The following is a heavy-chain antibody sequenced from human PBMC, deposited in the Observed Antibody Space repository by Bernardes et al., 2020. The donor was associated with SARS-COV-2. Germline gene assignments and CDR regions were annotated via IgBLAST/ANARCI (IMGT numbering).Heavy chain of an antibody. J-gene: IGHJ6*02. D-gene: IGHD5-18*01. CDR3: AKVQAILWIRPYQSAMDV. CDR1: GFTFNNFG. CDR2: ISYEGSKK. V-gene: IGHV3-30*18. Sequence: GGSLRLSCEASGFTFNNFGMHWVRQAPGKGLEWVAVISYEGSKKYYADSVEGRFTISKDNSKNTVYLEMNSLRPEDTAVYYCAKVQAILWIRPYQSAMDVWGQGTTVAVSS.